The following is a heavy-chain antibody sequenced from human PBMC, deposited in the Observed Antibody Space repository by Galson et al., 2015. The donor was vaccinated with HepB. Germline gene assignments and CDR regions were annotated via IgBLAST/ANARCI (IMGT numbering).Heavy chain of an antibody. CDR1: GYTFTSYG. CDR3: ARDNTATYYYDSSGYPFGY. Sequence: SVKVSCKASGYTFTSYGISWVRQAPGQGLEWMGWISAYNGNTNYAQKLQGRVTMTTDTSTSTAYMELRSLRSDDTAVYYCARDNTATYYYDSSGYPFGYWGQGTLVTVSS. J-gene: IGHJ4*02. V-gene: IGHV1-18*01. D-gene: IGHD3-22*01. CDR2: ISAYNGNT.